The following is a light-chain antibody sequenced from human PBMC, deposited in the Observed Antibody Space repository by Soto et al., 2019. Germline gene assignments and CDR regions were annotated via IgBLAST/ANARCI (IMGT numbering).Light chain of an antibody. CDR2: GNS. CDR1: SSNIGAGYD. CDR3: QSYDSSLSGHYV. V-gene: IGLV1-40*01. J-gene: IGLJ1*01. Sequence: QSVLTQPPSVSGAPGQRVTISCTRSSSNIGAGYDVHWYQQLPGTAPKLLIYGNSNRPSGVPDRFSGSKSGTSASLAITGLQAEDEADYYCQSYDSSLSGHYVFGTGTKLTVL.